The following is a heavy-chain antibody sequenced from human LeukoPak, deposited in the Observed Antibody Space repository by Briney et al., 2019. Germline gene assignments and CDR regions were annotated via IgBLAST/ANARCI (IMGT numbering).Heavy chain of an antibody. CDR1: GFTFSSYG. D-gene: IGHD3-9*01. CDR2: ISYDGSNK. V-gene: IGHV3-30*18. CDR3: AKEGYDILTGPAYFDY. J-gene: IGHJ4*02. Sequence: PGGSLRLSCAASGFTFSSYGMHWVRQAPGKGLEWVAVISYDGSNKYYADSVKGRFTISRDNSKNTLYLQMNSLRAEDTAVYYCAKEGYDILTGPAYFDYWVQGTLVTVSS.